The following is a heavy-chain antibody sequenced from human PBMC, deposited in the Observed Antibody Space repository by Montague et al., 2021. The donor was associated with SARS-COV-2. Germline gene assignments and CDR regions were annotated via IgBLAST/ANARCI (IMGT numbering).Heavy chain of an antibody. CDR3: ARDFSHGYTPYFDV. CDR1: GGSISSYY. J-gene: IGHJ4*02. CDR2: VYYTGTT. V-gene: IGHV4-59*01. D-gene: IGHD5-18*01. Sequence: SETLSLTCTVSGGSISSYYWSWIRQPPGRGLQWIGYVYYTGTTNYNPSLKSRVTISVDKSKNQFSLTLNSVTAADTAVYYCARDFSHGYTPYFDVWGQGTLVTVSS.